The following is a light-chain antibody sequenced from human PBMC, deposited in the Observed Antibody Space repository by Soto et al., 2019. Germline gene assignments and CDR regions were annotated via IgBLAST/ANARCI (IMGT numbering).Light chain of an antibody. Sequence: EIVLTQSPCTLSLSPGVSATLSCCASHTISSSYLAWYQQKHGQAPRLLVYGISSRATGIPARFSGSGSGSDFTLTITRLEPEDFAVYYCQQYGTSSPRTFRQGTKVNIK. J-gene: IGKJ1*01. CDR1: HTISSSY. CDR3: QQYGTSSPRT. CDR2: GIS. V-gene: IGKV3-20*01.